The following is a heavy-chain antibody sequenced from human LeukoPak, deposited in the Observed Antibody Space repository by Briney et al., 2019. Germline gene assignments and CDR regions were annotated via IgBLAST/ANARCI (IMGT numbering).Heavy chain of an antibody. CDR2: ISSSGSTI. V-gene: IGHV3-48*03. CDR3: ARESIVLMVYAGFDP. CDR1: AFTFSSYE. J-gene: IGHJ5*02. D-gene: IGHD2-8*01. Sequence: GGSLRLSCAASAFTFSSYEMNWVRQAPGKGLEWVSYISSSGSTIYYADSVKGRFTISRDNAKNSLYLQMNSLRAEDTAVYYCARESIVLMVYAGFDPWGQGTLVTVSS.